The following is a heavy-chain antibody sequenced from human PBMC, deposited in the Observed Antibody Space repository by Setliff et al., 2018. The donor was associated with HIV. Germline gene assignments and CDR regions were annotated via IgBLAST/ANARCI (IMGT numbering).Heavy chain of an antibody. D-gene: IGHD5-12*01. J-gene: IGHJ4*02. CDR1: GNSITRDYQ. CDR2: IFHSGTT. Sequence: SETLSLTCTVSGNSITRDYQWGWIRQPPGKGLEWIGSIFHSGTTYYNPSLKSRVTISVDTSKNQFSLKLSSVTAADTAVYYCARRSGYAEDYWGQGTLVTVSS. CDR3: ARRSGYAEDY. V-gene: IGHV4-38-2*02.